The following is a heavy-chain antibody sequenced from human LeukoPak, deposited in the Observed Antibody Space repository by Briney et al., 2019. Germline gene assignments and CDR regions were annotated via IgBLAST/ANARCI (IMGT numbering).Heavy chain of an antibody. J-gene: IGHJ3*02. D-gene: IGHD3-9*01. CDR3: ARDSPAYYDILTGPYLAFDI. Sequence: SETLSLTCTVSGGSISSYYWSWIRQPPGKGLEWIGYIYYSGSTNYNPSLKSRVTISVDTSKNQFSLKPSSVTAADTAVYYCARDSPAYYDILTGPYLAFDIWGQGTMVTVSS. CDR2: IYYSGST. V-gene: IGHV4-59*01. CDR1: GGSISSYY.